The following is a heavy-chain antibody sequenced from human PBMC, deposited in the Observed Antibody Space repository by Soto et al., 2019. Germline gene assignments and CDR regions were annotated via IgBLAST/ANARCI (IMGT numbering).Heavy chain of an antibody. Sequence: PGGSLRLSCAASGFTFSSYGMHWVRQAPGKGLEWVAVISYDGSNKYYADSVKGRFTISRDNSKNTLYLQMNSLRAEDTAVYYCAKEYSSSRGVNFFNYWGQGALVTVSS. CDR1: GFTFSSYG. V-gene: IGHV3-30*18. CDR2: ISYDGSNK. D-gene: IGHD6-13*01. CDR3: AKEYSSSRGVNFFNY. J-gene: IGHJ4*02.